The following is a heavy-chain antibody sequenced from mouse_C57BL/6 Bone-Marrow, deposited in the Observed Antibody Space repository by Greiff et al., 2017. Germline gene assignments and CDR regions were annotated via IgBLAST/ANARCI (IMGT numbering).Heavy chain of an antibody. J-gene: IGHJ4*01. V-gene: IGHV5-17*01. CDR1: GFTFSDYG. CDR2: ISSGSSTI. Sequence: EVMLVESGGGLVKPGGSLKLSCAASGFTFSDYGMHWVRQAPEKGLEWVAYISSGSSTIYYADTVKGRFTISRDNAKNTLFLQMTSLRSEDTAMYYCAIYYGSSYSYAMDYWGQGTSVTVSS. D-gene: IGHD1-1*01. CDR3: AIYYGSSYSYAMDY.